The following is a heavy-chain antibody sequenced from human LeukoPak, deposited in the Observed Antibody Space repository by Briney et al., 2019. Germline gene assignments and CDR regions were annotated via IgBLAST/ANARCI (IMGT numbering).Heavy chain of an antibody. V-gene: IGHV3-23*01. Sequence: GGSLRLSCAASGFTFSSYAMTWVRLAPGKGLEWVSTVTGSGANTYYADSVEGRFTISRDISKNTLYLQMNSLRAEDTAVYYCARVLSGRGSLYDYYYYMDVWGKGTTVTISS. J-gene: IGHJ6*03. D-gene: IGHD3-10*01. CDR3: ARVLSGRGSLYDYYYYMDV. CDR2: VTGSGANT. CDR1: GFTFSSYA.